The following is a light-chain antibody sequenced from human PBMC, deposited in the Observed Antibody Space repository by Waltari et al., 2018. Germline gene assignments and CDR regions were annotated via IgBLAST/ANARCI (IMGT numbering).Light chain of an antibody. CDR1: QSVSSN. CDR3: QQYNNWPPEYT. J-gene: IGKJ2*01. Sequence: EIVMTQSPATLSVSPGERATLSCRASQSVSSNLAWYQQKPGQAPRLLIHAASTRATGIPDRFSGSGSGTEFTLTISSLQSEDIAVYYCQQYNNWPPEYTFGQGTKLEIK. CDR2: AAS. V-gene: IGKV3-15*01.